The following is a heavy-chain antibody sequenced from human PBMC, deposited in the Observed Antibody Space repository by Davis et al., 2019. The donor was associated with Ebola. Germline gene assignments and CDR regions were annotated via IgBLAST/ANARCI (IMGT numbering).Heavy chain of an antibody. D-gene: IGHD6-19*01. CDR2: IGTAGDT. J-gene: IGHJ4*02. V-gene: IGHV3-13*01. CDR3: ARGLGSGYYFDY. CDR1: GFTFSSYD. Sequence: PGGSLRLSCAAFGFTFSSYDMHWVRQATGKGLEWVSAIGTAGDTYYPGSVKGRFTISRENAKNSLYLQMNSLRAGDTAVYYCARGLGSGYYFDYWGQGTLVTVSS.